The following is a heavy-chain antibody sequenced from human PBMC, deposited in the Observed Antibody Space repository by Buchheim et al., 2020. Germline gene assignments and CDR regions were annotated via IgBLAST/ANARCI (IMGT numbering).Heavy chain of an antibody. CDR2: LYSGGST. V-gene: IGHV3-66*02. CDR1: GITVSGNY. D-gene: IGHD1-14*01. CDR3: ARGTSSWFNGMDV. J-gene: IGHJ6*02. Sequence: EVQLVESGGGLVQPGGSLRLSCAASGITVSGNYMSWVRQAPGNGLEWVSILYSGGSTFYAASVKGRFIISSDNSKNTLYLQMNSLRGEDTAVYYCARGTSSWFNGMDVWGQGTT.